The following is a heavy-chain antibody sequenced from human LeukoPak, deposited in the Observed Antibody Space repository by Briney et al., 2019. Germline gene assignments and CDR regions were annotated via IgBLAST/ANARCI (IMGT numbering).Heavy chain of an antibody. D-gene: IGHD3-9*01. V-gene: IGHV3-21*01. CDR1: GFTFSNSA. J-gene: IGHJ4*02. Sequence: PGGSLRLSCAASGFTFSNSAMNWVRQVPGKGLEWVSSIDYDSSHIYYAASVRGRFTISRDNARNSVYLQMNSLRVEDTAVYYCVRDPLRYLRVGHYDYWGQGTLVAVSS. CDR2: IDYDSSHI. CDR3: VRDPLRYLRVGHYDY.